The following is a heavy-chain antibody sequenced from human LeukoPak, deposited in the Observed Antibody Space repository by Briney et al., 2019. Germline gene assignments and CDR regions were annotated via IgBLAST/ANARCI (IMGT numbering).Heavy chain of an antibody. J-gene: IGHJ6*03. CDR2: IWYDGSNK. D-gene: IGHD3-3*01. CDR1: GFTFSSYG. CDR3: ASQRVQRFLDYYYYYMDV. Sequence: PGGSLRLSCAAYGFTFSSYGMEWVRQAPGKGVEWVAVIWYDGSNKYYADSVKGRFTISRDNSKNTLYLQMNSLRAEDTAVYYCASQRVQRFLDYYYYYMDVWGKGTTVTVSS. V-gene: IGHV3-33*01.